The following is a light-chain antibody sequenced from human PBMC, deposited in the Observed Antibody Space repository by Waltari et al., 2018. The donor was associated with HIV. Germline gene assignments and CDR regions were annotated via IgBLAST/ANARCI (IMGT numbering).Light chain of an antibody. J-gene: IGLJ2*01. CDR3: ACWDRSGDYIL. CDR2: GKN. Sequence: SSELTQDPAVSVALGQTVKIACLGDSLRKYYVSWYRLRPGQAPPLLVYGKNSRPSGIPDRSSASSSGNRAFLTITGARAEDEADYYCACWDRSGDYILFGGGTSLTGL. V-gene: IGLV3-19*01. CDR1: SLRKYY.